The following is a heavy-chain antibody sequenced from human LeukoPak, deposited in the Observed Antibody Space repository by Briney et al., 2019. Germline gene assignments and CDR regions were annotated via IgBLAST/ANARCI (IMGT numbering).Heavy chain of an antibody. CDR1: GFTFSSYG. CDR2: ISYDGSNK. Sequence: PGRSLRLSCAASGFTFSSYGMHWVRQAPGKGLEWVAVISYDGSNKYYADSVKGRFTISRDNSKNTLYLQMNSLRAEDTAVYYCAKDREWSSTSCFDYWGQGTLVTVSS. CDR3: AKDREWSSTSCFDY. V-gene: IGHV3-30*18. J-gene: IGHJ4*02. D-gene: IGHD2-2*01.